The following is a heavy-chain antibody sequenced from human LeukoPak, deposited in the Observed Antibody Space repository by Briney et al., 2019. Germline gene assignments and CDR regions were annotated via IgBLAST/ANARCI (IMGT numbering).Heavy chain of an antibody. CDR1: GYTFTSYY. J-gene: IGHJ5*02. D-gene: IGHD2-2*01. Sequence: ASVKVSCKASGYTFTSYYMHWVRQAPGQGLEWMGIINPSGGSTSYAQKFQGRVTMTRVMSTSTVYMELSSLRSEDTAVYYCARGFVVVPAAKYSSSGAWFDPWGQGTLVTVSS. CDR3: ARGFVVVPAAKYSSSGAWFDP. CDR2: INPSGGST. V-gene: IGHV1-46*01.